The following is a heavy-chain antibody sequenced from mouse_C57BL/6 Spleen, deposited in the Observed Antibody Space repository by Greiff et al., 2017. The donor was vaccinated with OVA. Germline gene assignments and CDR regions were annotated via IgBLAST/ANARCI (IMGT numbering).Heavy chain of an antibody. J-gene: IGHJ4*01. V-gene: IGHV1-54*01. D-gene: IGHD1-1*01. CDR3: ARYLITTVVATRAMDY. CDR2: INPGSGGT. Sequence: VQLQQSGAELVRPGTSVKVSCKASGYAFTNYLIEWVKQRPGQGLEWIGVINPGSGGTNYNEKFKGKATLTADKSSSTAYMQLSSLTSEDSAVYVCARYLITTVVATRAMDYWGQGTSVTVSS. CDR1: GYAFTNYL.